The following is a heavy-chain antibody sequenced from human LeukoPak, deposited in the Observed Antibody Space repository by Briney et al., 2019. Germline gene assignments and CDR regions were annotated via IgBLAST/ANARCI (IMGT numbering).Heavy chain of an antibody. V-gene: IGHV4-59*12. CDR1: GGSISSYY. D-gene: IGHD2-21*01. CDR2: IYYSGST. CDR3: ARSDISPQSAFDI. J-gene: IGHJ3*02. Sequence: PSETLSLTCTVSGGSISSYYWSWIRQPAGKGLEWIGYIYYSGSTNYNPSLKSRVTISVDTSKNQFSLKLSSVTAADTAVYYCARSDISPQSAFDIWGQGTMVTVSS.